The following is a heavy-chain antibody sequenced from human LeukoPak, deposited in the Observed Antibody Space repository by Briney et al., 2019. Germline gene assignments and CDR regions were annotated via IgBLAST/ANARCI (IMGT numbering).Heavy chain of an antibody. Sequence: SETLSLTCTVSGGSISSVRYYWGWIRQPPGKGLEWIGTIFYIGTTYYNPSLKSRVTISVDTSKNQFSLKLSSVTAADTAVYYCARGYYSSGWFDYWGQGTLVTVSS. CDR1: GGSISSVRYY. CDR2: IFYIGTT. D-gene: IGHD6-19*01. V-gene: IGHV4-39*07. J-gene: IGHJ4*02. CDR3: ARGYYSSGWFDY.